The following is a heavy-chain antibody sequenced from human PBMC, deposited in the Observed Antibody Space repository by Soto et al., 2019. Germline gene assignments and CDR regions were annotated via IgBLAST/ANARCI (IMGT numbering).Heavy chain of an antibody. CDR1: GGSISSSHYY. J-gene: IGHJ6*02. D-gene: IGHD2-2*01. Sequence: SETLSLTCTVSGGSISSSHYYWGWIRHAPGKGLEWIGSIYYSGNTYYNPSLKSRVTMSVDTSKNQFSLKLSSVTAADTAVYYCARLGGYCSTTGCYGYYAMDVWGQGTTVT. CDR3: ARLGGYCSTTGCYGYYAMDV. CDR2: IYYSGNT. V-gene: IGHV4-39*01.